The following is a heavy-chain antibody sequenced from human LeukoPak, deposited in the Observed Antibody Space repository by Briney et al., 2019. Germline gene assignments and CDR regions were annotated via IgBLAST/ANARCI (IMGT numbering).Heavy chain of an antibody. CDR1: GYSISSGYY. J-gene: IGHJ4*02. V-gene: IGHV4-61*01. CDR3: ARVQNGDYPSYFDY. D-gene: IGHD4-17*01. Sequence: SETLSLTCTVSGYSISSGYYWSWIRQPPGKGLEWIGYIYYSGSTNYNPSLKSRVTISVDTSKNQFSLKLSSVTAADTAVYYCARVQNGDYPSYFDYWGQGTLVTVSS. CDR2: IYYSGST.